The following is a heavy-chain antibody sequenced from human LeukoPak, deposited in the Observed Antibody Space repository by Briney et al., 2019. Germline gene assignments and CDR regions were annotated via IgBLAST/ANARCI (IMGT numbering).Heavy chain of an antibody. CDR3: TTDLYDILTGLDAFDI. D-gene: IGHD3-9*01. CDR2: IKSKTDGGTT. CDR1: GFTFSNAW. V-gene: IGHV3-15*01. Sequence: PGGSLRLSCAASGFTFSNAWMSWVRQAPEKGLEWVGRIKSKTDGGTTDYAAPVKGRFTISRDDSKNTLYLQMNSLKTEDTAVYYCTTDLYDILTGLDAFDIWGQGTMVTVSS. J-gene: IGHJ3*02.